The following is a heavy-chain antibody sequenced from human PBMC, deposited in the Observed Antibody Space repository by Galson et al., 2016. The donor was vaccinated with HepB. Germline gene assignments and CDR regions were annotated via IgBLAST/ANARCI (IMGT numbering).Heavy chain of an antibody. CDR3: AREAGDFDY. CDR2: IYPDDSDT. Sequence: QSGAEVKKPGESLKISCKASGYSFRTSWIAWVRQMPGKGLEWMGIIYPDDSDTRYSPSFQGQITISADKSISTAFLQWNSLKASDTAIYYCAREAGDFDYWGQGTLVTVSS. CDR1: GYSFRTSW. J-gene: IGHJ4*02. D-gene: IGHD3-16*01. V-gene: IGHV5-51*03.